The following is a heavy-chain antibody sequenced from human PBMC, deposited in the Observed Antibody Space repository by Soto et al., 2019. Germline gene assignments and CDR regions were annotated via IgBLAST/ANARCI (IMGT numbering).Heavy chain of an antibody. Sequence: GGSLRLSCAASGFTFSSYAMSWVRQAPGKGPEWVSAITGSDGRTYYADSVKGRFTISRDNSKNTLYLQMNSLRAEDTAVYSCAKDYSNPYYYYGMDVWGQGTTVTVSS. D-gene: IGHD4-4*01. CDR3: AKDYSNPYYYYGMDV. J-gene: IGHJ6*02. CDR1: GFTFSSYA. CDR2: ITGSDGRT. V-gene: IGHV3-23*01.